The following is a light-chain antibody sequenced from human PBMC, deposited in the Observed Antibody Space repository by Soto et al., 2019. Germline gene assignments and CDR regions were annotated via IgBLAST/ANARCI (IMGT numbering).Light chain of an antibody. V-gene: IGKV3-20*01. J-gene: IGKJ2*01. CDR3: QQYGSSPPYT. Sequence: EVVLTQSPGTLSLSPGERATLSCRASQSVSNNYFAWYQQKPGQAPRLLIFGSSDRATGIPARFSGSGSGTDFTLTISSLEPEDFAVYYYQQYGSSPPYTFGQGTKLEIK. CDR1: QSVSNNY. CDR2: GSS.